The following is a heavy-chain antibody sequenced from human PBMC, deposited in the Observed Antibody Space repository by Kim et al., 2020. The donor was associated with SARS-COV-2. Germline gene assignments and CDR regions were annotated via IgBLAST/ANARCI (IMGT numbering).Heavy chain of an antibody. CDR1: GFTFSGFT. CDR2: ISYDGSNK. D-gene: IGHD2-15*01. J-gene: IGHJ4*02. Sequence: GGSLRLSCAASGFTFSGFTMHWVRQAPGKGLEWVAVISYDGSNKYYADSVKGRFTISRDNSKNTLYLQMNSLRPEDTAVYYCASEVDDSWGQGTLVTVSS. V-gene: IGHV3-30-3*01. CDR3: ASEVDDS.